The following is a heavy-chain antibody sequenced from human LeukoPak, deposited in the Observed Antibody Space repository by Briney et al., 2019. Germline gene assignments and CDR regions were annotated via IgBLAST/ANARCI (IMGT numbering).Heavy chain of an antibody. Sequence: GGSLRLSCAASGFTFSDYWMSWMRQAPGKGLEWVANIKYDGDEEYYVDSVKGRFTISRDNAKSSLYLQLNSLRIEDTAVYYCKSGGAAPGSFDNWGQGTLVTVSP. V-gene: IGHV3-7*01. J-gene: IGHJ4*02. CDR1: GFTFSDYW. D-gene: IGHD6-13*01. CDR2: IKYDGDEE. CDR3: KSGGAAPGSFDN.